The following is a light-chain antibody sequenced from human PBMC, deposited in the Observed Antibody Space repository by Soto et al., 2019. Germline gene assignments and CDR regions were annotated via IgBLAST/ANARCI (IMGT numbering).Light chain of an antibody. V-gene: IGKV1-5*01. CDR1: QNVNNW. CDR2: DGS. J-gene: IGKJ1*01. CDR3: QQYNTYLT. Sequence: DIQMTQFPSALSASVGDRVTITCRASQNVNNWLAWYHHNPGNAPQLLLYDGSVLETGVPTRFSGSGSGTESTLAISGLQSDDFATYYYQQYNTYLTFGPGTKVEVK.